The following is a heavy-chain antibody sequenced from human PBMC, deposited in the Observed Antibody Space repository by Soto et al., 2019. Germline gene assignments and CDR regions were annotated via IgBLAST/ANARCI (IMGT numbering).Heavy chain of an antibody. CDR3: AKGGYNWNSYLHY. D-gene: IGHD1-7*01. CDR1: GFTFDDYA. CDR2: ISWNSGSI. V-gene: IGHV3-9*01. Sequence: EVQLVESGGGLVQPGRSLRLSCAASGFTFDDYAMHWVRQAPGKGLEWVSGISWNSGSIGYADSVKGRFTISRDNAKNSLYLQMSSLRAEDTALYYCAKGGYNWNSYLHYWGQGTLVTVSS. J-gene: IGHJ4*02.